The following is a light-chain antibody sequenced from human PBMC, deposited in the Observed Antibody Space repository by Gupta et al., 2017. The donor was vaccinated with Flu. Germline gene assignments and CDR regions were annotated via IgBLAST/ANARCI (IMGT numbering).Light chain of an antibody. Sequence: SGLTQPPSVSGAPGQRRTIPCTGTSSHLGVGYDVHWYQQPPVTAPKLLLYGNNPRPSGVPDRFSVSKSGTSASLAITGLQADDEADYYCQSYDSSLSGSVFGGGTKLTVL. CDR3: QSYDSSLSGSV. CDR1: SSHLGVGYD. J-gene: IGLJ3*02. CDR2: GNN. V-gene: IGLV1-40*01.